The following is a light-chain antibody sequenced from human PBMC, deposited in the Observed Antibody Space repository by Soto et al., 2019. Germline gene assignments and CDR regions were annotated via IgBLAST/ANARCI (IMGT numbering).Light chain of an antibody. CDR3: HVWDSSRDAVV. J-gene: IGLJ2*01. CDR1: NIGGKT. CDR2: YDT. V-gene: IGLV3-21*04. Sequence: SYELTQPPSVSVAPGKTASITCGGNNIGGKTVHWFQQKPGQAPVVVLYYDTHRPSGIPERFSGSNSGNTATLTISRVEAGDEADYYCHVWDSSRDAVVFGGGIKLTVL.